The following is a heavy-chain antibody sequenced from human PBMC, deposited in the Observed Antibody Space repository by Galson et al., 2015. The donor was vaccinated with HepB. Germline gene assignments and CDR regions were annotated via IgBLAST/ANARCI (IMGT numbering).Heavy chain of an antibody. D-gene: IGHD6-19*01. V-gene: IGHV3-74*01. J-gene: IGHJ4*02. CDR2: TNRDGSVT. CDR3: ARGGVVGGTDY. Sequence: SLRLSCAASGFTFSSYFMDWVRQAPGKGLVWVSDTNRDGSVTRYADSVKGRFTISRDNAKNMLYLQMNSLRVDDAAIYYCARGGVVGGTDYWGQGPLVTVSS. CDR1: GFTFSSYF.